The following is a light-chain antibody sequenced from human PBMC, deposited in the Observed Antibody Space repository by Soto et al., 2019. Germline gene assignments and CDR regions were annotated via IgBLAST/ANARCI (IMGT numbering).Light chain of an antibody. CDR1: SSNIGSNT. CDR3: AAWDDSLNGRV. J-gene: IGLJ1*01. Sequence: HSALTQPPSSSGIPGQRVTISCSGSSSNIGSNTVNWYQQLPGTAPKLLIYSNNQRPSGVPDRFSGSKSGTSASLAISGLQSEDEADYYCAAWDDSLNGRVFGTGTKVTVL. V-gene: IGLV1-44*01. CDR2: SNN.